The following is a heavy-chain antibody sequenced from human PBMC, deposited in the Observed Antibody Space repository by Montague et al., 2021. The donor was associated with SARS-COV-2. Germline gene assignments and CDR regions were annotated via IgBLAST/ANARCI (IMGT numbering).Heavy chain of an antibody. CDR1: GFTFSSYA. V-gene: IGHV3-30*04. D-gene: IGHD3-9*01. CDR2: ISYDGSNK. Sequence: SLRLSCPASGFTFSSYAMHWVRQAPGKGLEWVAVISYDGSNKYYADSAKGRFTISRDNSKNTLYLQMNSLRAEDTAVYYCASGYDLLTGYYPFDYWGQGTLVTVSS. CDR3: ASGYDLLTGYYPFDY. J-gene: IGHJ4*02.